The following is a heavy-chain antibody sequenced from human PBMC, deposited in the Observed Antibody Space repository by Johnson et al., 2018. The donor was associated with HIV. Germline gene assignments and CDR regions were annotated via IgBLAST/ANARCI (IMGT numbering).Heavy chain of an antibody. CDR3: ASEVYRDAFDI. D-gene: IGHD5-12*01. J-gene: IGHJ3*02. CDR1: GFTFSSYG. V-gene: IGHV3-30*19. Sequence: QVQLVESGGGVVHPGKSLRLSCVGSGFTFSSYGMHWVRQAPGEGLDWVAFISRDGGTEYYADSVKGRFAISRDNAKKSLYLQMGSLRAEDMAVYYCASEVYRDAFDIWGQGTMVTVSA. CDR2: ISRDGGTE.